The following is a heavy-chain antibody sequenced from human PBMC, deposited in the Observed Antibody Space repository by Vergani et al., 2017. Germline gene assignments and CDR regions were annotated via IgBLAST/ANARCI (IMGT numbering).Heavy chain of an antibody. CDR2: IRSDGGSE. D-gene: IGHD2-21*01. V-gene: IGHV3-30*02. CDR1: GFIFNYYG. Sequence: QVHLVESGGGVVQPGGSLRLSCAASGFIFNYYGINWVRQAPGKGLEWVSFIRSDGGSEMYADSVRGRFTISRDNSKNTVSLEMLSLRTEDTAVYYCAKGHIGQIGSPHDYYFDYWGQGTLVTVSS. J-gene: IGHJ4*02. CDR3: AKGHIGQIGSPHDYYFDY.